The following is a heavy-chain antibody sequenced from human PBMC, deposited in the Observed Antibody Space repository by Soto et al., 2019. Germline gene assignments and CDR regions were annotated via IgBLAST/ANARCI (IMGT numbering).Heavy chain of an antibody. Sequence: QVQLVQSGAEVKKPGSSVKVSCKASGGTFSSYAISWVRQAPGQGLEWMGGIIPIFGTANYAQTFQGRVTITAEESMSTAYMELSSLRSEDTAVYYCARWGLVYVDTAMVYAWYGMDVWGQGTTVTVSS. J-gene: IGHJ6*02. CDR1: GGTFSSYA. CDR3: ARWGLVYVDTAMVYAWYGMDV. V-gene: IGHV1-69*01. D-gene: IGHD5-18*01. CDR2: IIPIFGTA.